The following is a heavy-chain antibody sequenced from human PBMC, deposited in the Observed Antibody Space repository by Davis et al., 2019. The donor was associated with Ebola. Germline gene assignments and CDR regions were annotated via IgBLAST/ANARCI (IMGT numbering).Heavy chain of an antibody. J-gene: IGHJ6*02. V-gene: IGHV3-53*01. CDR2: IYNGGST. D-gene: IGHD6-6*01. Sequence: GESLKISCAASGFTVSSNYMSWVRQAPGKGLEWVSVIYNGGSTYYADSVKGRFTISRDNSKNTLYLQMNSLRAEDTAVYYCARAYSSSSRGYYYYGMDVWGQGTTVTVSS. CDR3: ARAYSSSSRGYYYYGMDV. CDR1: GFTVSSNY.